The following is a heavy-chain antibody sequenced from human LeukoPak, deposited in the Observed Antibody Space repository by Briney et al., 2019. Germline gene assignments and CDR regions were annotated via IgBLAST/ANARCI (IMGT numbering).Heavy chain of an antibody. J-gene: IGHJ6*02. Sequence: GRSLRLSCAASGFTFSSYGMHWVRQAPGKGLEWVAVISYDGSNKYYADSVKGRFTISRDNSKNTLYLQMNSLRAEDTAVYYCAKLARYSTVNYYYGMDVWGQRTTVTVSS. D-gene: IGHD6-13*01. CDR2: ISYDGSNK. CDR1: GFTFSSYG. CDR3: AKLARYSTVNYYYGMDV. V-gene: IGHV3-30*18.